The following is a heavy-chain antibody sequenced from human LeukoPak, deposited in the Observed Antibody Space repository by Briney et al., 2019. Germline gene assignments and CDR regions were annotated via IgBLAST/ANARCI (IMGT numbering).Heavy chain of an antibody. V-gene: IGHV4-39*07. J-gene: IGHJ5*02. D-gene: IGHD3-22*01. CDR1: GGSIRSSFY. CDR2: ISGSISYSDT. CDR3: ARGGDSSGYEGRFDP. Sequence: SETLSLTCSVSGGSIRSSFYWGWIRQPPGKGLEWIASISGSISYSDTYYNPSLKSRVTISVDSSKNQFSLKLSSVTAADTALYYCARGGDSSGYEGRFDPWGQGTLVTVSS.